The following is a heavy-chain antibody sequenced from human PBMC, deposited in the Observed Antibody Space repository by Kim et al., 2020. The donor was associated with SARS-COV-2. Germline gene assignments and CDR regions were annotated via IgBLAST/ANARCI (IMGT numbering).Heavy chain of an antibody. CDR1: GGSISSYY. Sequence: SETLSLTCTVSGGSISSYYWSWIRQPPGKGLEWIGYIYYSGSTNYNPSLKSRVTISVDTSKNQFSLKLSSVTAADTAVYYCARPYYDILTGYYPYYFDYWGPGTLVTVSS. CDR2: IYYSGST. CDR3: ARPYYDILTGYYPYYFDY. D-gene: IGHD3-9*01. J-gene: IGHJ4*02. V-gene: IGHV4-59*08.